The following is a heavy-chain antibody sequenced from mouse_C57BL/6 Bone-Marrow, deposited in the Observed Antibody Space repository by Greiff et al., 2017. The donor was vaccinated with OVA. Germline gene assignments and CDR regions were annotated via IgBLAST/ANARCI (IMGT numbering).Heavy chain of an antibody. CDR1: GYTFTSYW. CDR2: IYPGSGST. J-gene: IGHJ2*01. D-gene: IGHD2-1*01. Sequence: QVQLQQSGAELVKPGASVKMSCKASGYTFTSYWITWVKQRPGQGLEWIGDIYPGSGSTNYNEKFKSKATLTVDTSSSTAYMQLSSLTSEDSAVYYCAREGAMGNYLLDYWGQGTTLTVSS. CDR3: AREGAMGNYLLDY. V-gene: IGHV1-55*01.